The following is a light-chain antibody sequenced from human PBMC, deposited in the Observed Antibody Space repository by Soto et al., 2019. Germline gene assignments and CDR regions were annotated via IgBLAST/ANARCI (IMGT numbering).Light chain of an antibody. CDR3: QSSDDTGDYYL. CDR1: ELSKQY. Sequence: SYELRQPPSVSVSPGQTARITCSGDELSKQYSFWYQQKPGQAPVLVIYKDTERASGIPERFSGSSSGTTVTLTISGVRAEDEATYYFQSSDDTGDYYLFGTGTKVTVL. V-gene: IGLV3-25*02. J-gene: IGLJ1*01. CDR2: KDT.